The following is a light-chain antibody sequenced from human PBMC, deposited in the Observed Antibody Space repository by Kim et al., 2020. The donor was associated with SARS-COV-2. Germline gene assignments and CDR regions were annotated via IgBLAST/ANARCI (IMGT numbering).Light chain of an antibody. CDR2: GAS. CDR1: QSVSSN. CDR3: QQYEDWPLT. Sequence: VCPGERATLSCRASQSVSSNLAWYQQKPGQAPRLLIYGASTRATGIPARFSGSGSGTDFTLTISSLQSEDFVVYYCQQYEDWPLTFGGGTKVDIK. J-gene: IGKJ4*01. V-gene: IGKV3-15*01.